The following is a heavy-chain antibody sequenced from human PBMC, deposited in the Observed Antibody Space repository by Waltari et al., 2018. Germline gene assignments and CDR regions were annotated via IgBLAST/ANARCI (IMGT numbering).Heavy chain of an antibody. V-gene: IGHV4-61*09. J-gene: IGHJ4*02. Sequence: QVQLQESGPGLVKPSQTLSLTCTVSGGSISSGSYYWSWIRQPAGKGLEWIGYIYTSGSTNYNPSLESRVTISVDTSKNQLSLKLSSVTAADTAVYYCARGSIAARLGYWGQGTLVTVSS. D-gene: IGHD6-6*01. CDR2: IYTSGST. CDR1: GGSISSGSYY. CDR3: ARGSIAARLGY.